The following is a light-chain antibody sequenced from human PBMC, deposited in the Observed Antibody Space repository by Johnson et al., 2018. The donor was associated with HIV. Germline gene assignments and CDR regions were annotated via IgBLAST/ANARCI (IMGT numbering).Light chain of an antibody. J-gene: IGLJ1*01. V-gene: IGLV1-51*01. CDR1: NSNFGNYY. Sequence: QSVLTQPPSVSAAPGQKVTISCSGNNSNFGNYYLSWYQHLPGTAPKLLIYDNHKRPSGIPDRFSGSKSGTSATLAITGLQAGAEADYYCVTWDTSLSAYVFATGTKVTVL. CDR3: VTWDTSLSAYV. CDR2: DNH.